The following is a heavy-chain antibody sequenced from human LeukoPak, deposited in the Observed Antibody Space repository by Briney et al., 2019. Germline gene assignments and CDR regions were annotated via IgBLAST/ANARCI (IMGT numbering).Heavy chain of an antibody. J-gene: IGHJ4*02. D-gene: IGHD3-9*01. CDR2: INPDSGGT. V-gene: IGHV1-2*02. Sequence: GASVKVSCKPSGYTFTDYYMHWVRHAPGQGLEWMGWINPDSGGTKYAQKFQGRVTMTRDTSINTAYMELSRLRSDDTAVYYCAKVDYDVLTGTRRFDYWGQGTLVTVSS. CDR3: AKVDYDVLTGTRRFDY. CDR1: GYTFTDYY.